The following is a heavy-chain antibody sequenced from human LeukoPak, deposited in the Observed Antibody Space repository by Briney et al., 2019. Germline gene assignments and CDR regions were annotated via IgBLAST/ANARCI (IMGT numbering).Heavy chain of an antibody. CDR1: GGAISRWC. J-gene: IGHJ3*02. CDR2: FCTTGST. Sequence: SETLSLTCTVSGGAISRWCWSWLRQPAGKGLEWIGRFCTTGSTNYSPSLKSRVTMSVDTSKNQFSLKLSSVTAADTAVYYCARHMRGTVVTLDDVFDIWGQGTMVTVSS. D-gene: IGHD4-23*01. V-gene: IGHV4-4*07. CDR3: ARHMRGTVVTLDDVFDI.